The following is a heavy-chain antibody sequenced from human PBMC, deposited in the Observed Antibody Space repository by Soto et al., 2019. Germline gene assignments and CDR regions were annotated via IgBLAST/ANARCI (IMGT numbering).Heavy chain of an antibody. Sequence: QVQLVQSGVEVKKPGASVKVSCKASGYTFTSYGISWVRQAPGQGLEWMGWISGYSGNTKYAQKFQGRVTMTTDTSTSTAYMDLRSLRSDDTAGYYCARDSPDIVVVVAAIEHWGQGTLVTVSS. D-gene: IGHD2-2*02. CDR2: ISGYSGNT. CDR1: GYTFTSYG. J-gene: IGHJ1*01. V-gene: IGHV1-18*01. CDR3: ARDSPDIVVVVAAIEH.